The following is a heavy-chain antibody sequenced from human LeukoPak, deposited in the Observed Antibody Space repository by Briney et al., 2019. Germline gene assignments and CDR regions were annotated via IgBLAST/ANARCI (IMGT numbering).Heavy chain of an antibody. D-gene: IGHD3-10*02. J-gene: IGHJ6*04. V-gene: IGHV3-48*03. CDR1: GLTFSSYA. Sequence: GGSLRLSCAASGLTFSSYAMNWVSQAPGKGLEWVSYISSTESTIYYAATVKGRFTISRDNAKNTLYLQMNSLRAEDTAVYYCAELGITMIGGVWGKGTTVTISS. CDR2: ISSTESTI. CDR3: AELGITMIGGV.